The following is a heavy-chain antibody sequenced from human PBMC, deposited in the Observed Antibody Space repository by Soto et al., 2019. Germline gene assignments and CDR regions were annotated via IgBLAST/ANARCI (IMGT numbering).Heavy chain of an antibody. Sequence: PSETLSLTCAVYGGSFSGYYWSWIRQPPGKGLEWIGEINHSGSTNYNPSLKSRVTISVDTSKNQFSLKLSSVTAADTAVYYCARGLSGRRFGVALVNRWFDPWGQGTLVTVSS. D-gene: IGHD3-3*01. CDR1: GGSFSGYY. J-gene: IGHJ5*02. CDR2: INHSGST. CDR3: ARGLSGRRFGVALVNRWFDP. V-gene: IGHV4-34*01.